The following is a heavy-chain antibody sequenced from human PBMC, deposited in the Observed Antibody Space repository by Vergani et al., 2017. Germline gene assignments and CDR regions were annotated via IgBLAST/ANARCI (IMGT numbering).Heavy chain of an antibody. J-gene: IGHJ6*02. D-gene: IGHD2-21*01. Sequence: EVQLVESGGGIVKPGGSLRLSCVASGFSFRNAWMNWVRRTPGKGLEWVGRIKSTFDRGTTDYAAAVKGRFTISRDDSKNTLFLQMNGLKTEDIGVYYYTTDPRYCCDGSCYWRRDHHYYGMDVWGQGTTVTVSS. V-gene: IGHV3-15*07. CDR1: GFSFRNAW. CDR3: TTDPRYCCDGSCYWRRDHHYYGMDV. CDR2: IKSTFDRGTT.